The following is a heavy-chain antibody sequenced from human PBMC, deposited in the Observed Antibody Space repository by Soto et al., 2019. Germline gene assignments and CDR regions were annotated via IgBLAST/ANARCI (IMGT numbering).Heavy chain of an antibody. J-gene: IGHJ4*02. CDR3: AREEGSGWYRNDY. D-gene: IGHD3-22*01. CDR2: IKQDGSEK. CDR1: GFTFSNYW. V-gene: IGHV3-7*05. Sequence: EVQLVESGGGRVQPGRSLRLSCAASGFTFSNYWMSWVRQAPGKGLEWVANIKQDGSEKYYVDSVTGRFTISRDNAKNSLYLQMNSLRVEDTAVYYCAREEGSGWYRNDYWGQGILVTVSS.